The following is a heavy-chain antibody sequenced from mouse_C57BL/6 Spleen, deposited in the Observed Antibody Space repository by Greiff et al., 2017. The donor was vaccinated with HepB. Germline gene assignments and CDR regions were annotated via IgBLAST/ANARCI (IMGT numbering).Heavy chain of an antibody. CDR1: GYTFTSYW. Sequence: QVQLQQPGAELVRPGSSVKLSCKASGYTFTSYWMHWVKQRPIQGLEWIGNIDPSDSETHYNQKFKDKATLTVDKSSSTAYMQLSSLTSEDSAVYYCARGGNYYGSLYYFDYWGQGTTLTVSS. CDR2: IDPSDSET. V-gene: IGHV1-52*01. D-gene: IGHD1-1*01. CDR3: ARGGNYYGSLYYFDY. J-gene: IGHJ2*01.